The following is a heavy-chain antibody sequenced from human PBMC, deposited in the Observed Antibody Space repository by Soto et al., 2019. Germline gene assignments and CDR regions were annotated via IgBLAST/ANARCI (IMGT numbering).Heavy chain of an antibody. D-gene: IGHD4-4*01. Sequence: SETLSLTCTVSGDSISAYYWTWIRQPPGKGLEWIGNIDDTGYTNYNPSLKSRLTISVDRSKKQVSLRLTSVTAADTAVYYCARSEIPRTYSNYAPLGFWGQGTLVTVSS. J-gene: IGHJ4*02. CDR3: ARSEIPRTYSNYAPLGF. CDR2: IDDTGYT. V-gene: IGHV4-59*01. CDR1: GDSISAYY.